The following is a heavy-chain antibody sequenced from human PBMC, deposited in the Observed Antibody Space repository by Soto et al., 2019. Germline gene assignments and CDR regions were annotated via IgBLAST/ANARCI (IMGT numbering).Heavy chain of an antibody. CDR2: VNPNSGNT. CDR1: GYTFTSHD. Sequence: ASVKVSCKASGYTFTSHDINWVRQATGQGLEWVGWVNPNSGNTAYAQKFQGRVTMTRNTSISTAYMELSSLRSEDTAVYYCARDPRMTIFGVVTNIKVFDYWGQGTLVTVSS. J-gene: IGHJ4*02. D-gene: IGHD3-3*01. CDR3: ARDPRMTIFGVVTNIKVFDY. V-gene: IGHV1-8*01.